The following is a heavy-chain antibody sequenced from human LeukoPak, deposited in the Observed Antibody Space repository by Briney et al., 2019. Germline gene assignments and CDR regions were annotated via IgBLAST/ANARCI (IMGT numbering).Heavy chain of an antibody. CDR3: AREGYSYGYSYYYGMDV. CDR1: GFTFSSYS. V-gene: IGHV3-48*04. CDR2: VSSSSSTI. Sequence: GGSLRLSCAASGFTFSSYSMNWVRQAPGKGLEWVSYVSSSSSTIYYANSVKGRFTISRDNAKNSLFLQMNSLRAEDTAVYYCAREGYSYGYSYYYGMDVWGQGTTVTVSS. J-gene: IGHJ6*02. D-gene: IGHD5-18*01.